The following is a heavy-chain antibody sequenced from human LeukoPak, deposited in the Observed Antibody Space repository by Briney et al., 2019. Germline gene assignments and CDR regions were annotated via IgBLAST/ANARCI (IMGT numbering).Heavy chain of an antibody. CDR2: INHSGST. CDR3: ARRPYYYGSGSYYYTGLPDY. J-gene: IGHJ4*02. D-gene: IGHD3-10*01. Sequence: SETLSLTCTVSGGSISSSSYYWVWIRHPPGKGLEWIGEINHSGSTNYNPSLKSPVPISVDTSKNQFSLKLSSVTAADTAVYYCARRPYYYGSGSYYYTGLPDYWGQGTLVTVSS. V-gene: IGHV4-39*07. CDR1: GGSISSSSYY.